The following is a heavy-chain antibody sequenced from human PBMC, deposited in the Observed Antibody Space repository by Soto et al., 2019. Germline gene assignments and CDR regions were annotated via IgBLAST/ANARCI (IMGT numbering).Heavy chain of an antibody. CDR1: GITFTTYA. J-gene: IGHJ6*02. CDR3: ARDLEVLCFGELLYHRYRMDV. CDR2: INAGNGNT. Sequence: ASVKVSCKASGITFTTYAIHWVRQAPGQGLEWMGWINAGNGNTRYSQKFQGRVTLTRDTSASTAYMELRSLRSDDTAVYYCARDLEVLCFGELLYHRYRMDVCAQ. V-gene: IGHV1-3*01. D-gene: IGHD3-10*01.